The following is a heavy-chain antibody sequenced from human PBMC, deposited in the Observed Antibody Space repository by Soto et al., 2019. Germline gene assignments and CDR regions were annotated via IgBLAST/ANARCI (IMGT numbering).Heavy chain of an antibody. CDR3: AKGGPCRELCGIKFDP. D-gene: IGHD3-10*01. CDR1: GFTFSSYA. Sequence: PGGSLRLSCAASGFTFSSYAMSWVRQAPGKGLEWVSAISGSGGSTYYADSVKGRFTISRDNSKNTLYLQMNSLRAEDTAVYYCAKGGPCRELCGIKFDPWGQGTLVTVSS. J-gene: IGHJ5*02. V-gene: IGHV3-23*01. CDR2: ISGSGGST.